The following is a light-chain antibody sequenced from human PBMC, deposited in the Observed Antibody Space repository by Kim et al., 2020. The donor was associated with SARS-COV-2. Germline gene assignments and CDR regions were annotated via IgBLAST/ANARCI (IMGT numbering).Light chain of an antibody. CDR1: ESISSY. CDR3: QQRNNWPLS. Sequence: LSPGERATLSCRASESISSYLAWYRQKPGQAPKLLIYDASKRASGVPARFSGSGSGTDFTLTISSLEPEDFAVYYCQQRNNWPLSFGGGTKVDIK. CDR2: DAS. V-gene: IGKV3-11*01. J-gene: IGKJ4*01.